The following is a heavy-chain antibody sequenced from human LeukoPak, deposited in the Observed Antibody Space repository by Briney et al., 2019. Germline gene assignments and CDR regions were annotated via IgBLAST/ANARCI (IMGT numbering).Heavy chain of an antibody. J-gene: IGHJ4*02. V-gene: IGHV4-31*03. D-gene: IGHD3-3*02. Sequence: SQTLSLTCTVSGGSISNGGYYWSWIRQHPGKGLEWIGYIYYNGRINYNPSLKSRIAISVDTSKNQFSLKLSSVTAADTAVYYCARRVGAFPTYYFDYWGQGTRVTVSS. CDR2: IYYNGRI. CDR3: ARRVGAFPTYYFDY. CDR1: GGSISNGGYY.